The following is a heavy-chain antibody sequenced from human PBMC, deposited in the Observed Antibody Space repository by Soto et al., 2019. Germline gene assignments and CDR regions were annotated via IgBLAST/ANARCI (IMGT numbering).Heavy chain of an antibody. J-gene: IGHJ4*02. Sequence: QTPSRGLEWLGRTYYRSKWYNDYAVSVKRRITINPDTSKNQFSLQLNSVTPEDTAVYYFSREGFSKGNIRAVSAYLGQGTLVIVSS. V-gene: IGHV6-1*01. CDR2: TYYRSKWYN. CDR3: SREGFSKGNIRAVSAY. D-gene: IGHD3-3*01.